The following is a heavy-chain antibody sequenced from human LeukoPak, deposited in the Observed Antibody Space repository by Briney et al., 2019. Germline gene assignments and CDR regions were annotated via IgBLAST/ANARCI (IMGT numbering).Heavy chain of an antibody. CDR3: AREGYSSGWPDY. D-gene: IGHD6-19*01. CDR2: IYYSGST. CDR1: GGSISSYY. J-gene: IGHJ4*02. V-gene: IGHV4-59*01. Sequence: SETLSLTCTVSGGSISSYYWSWVRQPPGKGLEWIGYIYYSGSTNYNPSLKSRVTISVDTSKNQFSLKLSSVTAADTAVYYCAREGYSSGWPDYWGQGTLVTVSS.